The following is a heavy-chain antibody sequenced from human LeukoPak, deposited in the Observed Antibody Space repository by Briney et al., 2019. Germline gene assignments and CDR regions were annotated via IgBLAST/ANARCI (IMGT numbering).Heavy chain of an antibody. V-gene: IGHV3-30*18. CDR1: GFTFRSYG. CDR2: ISYDGSNK. J-gene: IGHJ5*02. CDR3: AKVGGYDFWSGYFHR. Sequence: GRSLRLSCAASGFTFRSYGMHWVRQAPGKGLEWVAVISYDGSNKYYADSVKGRFTISRDNSKNTLYLQMNSLRAEDTAVYYCAKVGGYDFWSGYFHRWGQGTLVTVSS. D-gene: IGHD3-3*01.